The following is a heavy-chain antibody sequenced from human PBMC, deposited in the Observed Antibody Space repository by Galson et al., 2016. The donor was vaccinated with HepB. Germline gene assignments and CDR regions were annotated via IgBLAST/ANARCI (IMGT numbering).Heavy chain of an antibody. D-gene: IGHD4-17*01. CDR3: ARMPPYGDYVGCHYYYYGMDV. V-gene: IGHV1-2*02. CDR1: GNTFTGYF. Sequence: SVKVSCKASGNTFTGYFIHWVRQAPGQGLEWMGWINLKTGVTDYAQKFQGRVTMTRDTSLNTAYMELRSLGSEDTGAYYCARMPPYGDYVGCHYYYYGMDVWGQGTTVTVS. CDR2: INLKTGVT. J-gene: IGHJ6*02.